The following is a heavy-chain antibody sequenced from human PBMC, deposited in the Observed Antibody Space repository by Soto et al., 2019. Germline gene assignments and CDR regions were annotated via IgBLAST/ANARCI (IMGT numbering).Heavy chain of an antibody. J-gene: IGHJ4*02. CDR2: IKEDGNER. V-gene: IGHV3-7*01. Sequence: GGSLRLSCAASGFPFSTYWMTWVRQAPGKGLQWVGNIKEDGNERDYVESVKGRFTISRDNAKKSLFLQMSRLRPEDTAVYYCAGLGPRGDYWGQGTPVTVSS. CDR1: GFPFSTYW. CDR3: AGLGPRGDY. D-gene: IGHD3-10*01.